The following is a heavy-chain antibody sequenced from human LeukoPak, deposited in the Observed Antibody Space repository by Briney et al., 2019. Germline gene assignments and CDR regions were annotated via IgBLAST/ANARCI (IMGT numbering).Heavy chain of an antibody. V-gene: IGHV3-30*02. J-gene: IGHJ6*03. Sequence: GGSLRLSCAASGFTFSSYGMHWVRQAPGKGLEWVAFIRYDGSNKYYADSVKGRFTISRDNSKNTLYLQMNSLRAEDTAVYYCAKGPCSSTSCSYYYYMDVWVKGTTVTVSS. CDR2: IRYDGSNK. CDR3: AKGPCSSTSCSYYYYMDV. D-gene: IGHD2-2*01. CDR1: GFTFSSYG.